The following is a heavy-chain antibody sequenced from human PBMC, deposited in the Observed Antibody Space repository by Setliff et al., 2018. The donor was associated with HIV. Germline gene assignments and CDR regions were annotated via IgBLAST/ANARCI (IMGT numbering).Heavy chain of an antibody. V-gene: IGHV1-69*10. CDR3: AGSAHSYSYMGYYYHTMDV. D-gene: IGHD4-4*01. J-gene: IGHJ6*02. CDR2: MLPILGMG. CDR1: GDTLSIHP. Sequence: SVKVSCKASGDTLSIHPISWVRQAPGRGLEWMGGMLPILGMGDFAQKFQGRVTITADASTRTAYMELSSLTSDDTAVYYCAGSAHSYSYMGYYYHTMDVWGQGTTVTVSS.